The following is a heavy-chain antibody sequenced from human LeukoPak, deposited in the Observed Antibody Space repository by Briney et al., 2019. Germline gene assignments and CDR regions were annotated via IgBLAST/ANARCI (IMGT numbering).Heavy chain of an antibody. CDR2: IRLGGGLT. Sequence: GGSLRLSCSGSGFTFMNYVMAWVRQAPGMGLEWVSSIRLGGGLTHSADPVKGRFIISRDMNTLFLQMNNLRPGDTAMYYCARKTTMVRGPLIKGYFDLWGRGTLVSVSS. J-gene: IGHJ2*01. D-gene: IGHD3-10*01. V-gene: IGHV3-23*01. CDR3: ARKTTMVRGPLIKGYFDL. CDR1: GFTFMNYV.